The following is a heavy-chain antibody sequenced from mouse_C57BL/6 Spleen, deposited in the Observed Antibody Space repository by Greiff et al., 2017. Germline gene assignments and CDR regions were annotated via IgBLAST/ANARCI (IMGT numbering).Heavy chain of an antibody. CDR2: INPSNGGT. J-gene: IGHJ2*01. D-gene: IGHD2-1*01. Sequence: QVQLQQPGTELVKPGASVKLSCKASGYTFTSYWMHWVKQRPGQGLEWIGNINPSNGGTNYNEKFKSKATLTVDKSSSTAYMQLSSLTSEDSAVXYCARPLYGNYYFDYWGQGTTLTVSS. CDR1: GYTFTSYW. CDR3: ARPLYGNYYFDY. V-gene: IGHV1-53*01.